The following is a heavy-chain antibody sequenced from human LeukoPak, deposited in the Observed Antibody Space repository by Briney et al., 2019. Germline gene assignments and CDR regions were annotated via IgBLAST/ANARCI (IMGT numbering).Heavy chain of an antibody. CDR3: ARDQYDSSGPDAFDI. CDR2: IKQDGSEK. J-gene: IGHJ3*02. D-gene: IGHD3-22*01. Sequence: PGGSLRLSCAASGFTFSSYWMSWVRQAPGKGLEWVANIKQDGSEKYYVDSVKGRFTISRDNARNSLYLQMNSLRAEDTAVYYCARDQYDSSGPDAFDIWGQGTMVTVSS. CDR1: GFTFSSYW. V-gene: IGHV3-7*01.